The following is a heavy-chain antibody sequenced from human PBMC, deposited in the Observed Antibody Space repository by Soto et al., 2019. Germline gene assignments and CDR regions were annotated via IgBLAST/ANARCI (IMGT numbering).Heavy chain of an antibody. CDR1: GFTFNNAW. V-gene: IGHV3-15*07. J-gene: IGHJ4*02. D-gene: IGHD4-17*01. CDR3: AKGATSNYGGSDY. CDR2: IKSKTDGGTT. Sequence: GGSLRLSCAASGFTFNNAWMNWVRQAPGKGLEWVGRIKSKTDGGTTDYAAPVKGRFTISRDDSKNTLYLQMNSLRAEDTAVYYCAKGATSNYGGSDYWGQGTLVTVSS.